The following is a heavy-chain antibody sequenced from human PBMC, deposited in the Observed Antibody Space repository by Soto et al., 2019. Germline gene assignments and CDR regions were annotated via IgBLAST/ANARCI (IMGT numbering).Heavy chain of an antibody. CDR3: AGRCDGTNCLAHFDY. Sequence: ASVKVSCKASGGTFNNYVINWVRQAPGQGLEWMAGIIPIFGTPNYAQKFQGRVTITADKSTSTAYMELNSLRSEDTAVCYCAGRCDGTNCLAHFDYWGQGTLVTVSS. V-gene: IGHV1-69*06. CDR1: GGTFNNYV. J-gene: IGHJ4*02. D-gene: IGHD2-2*01. CDR2: IIPIFGTP.